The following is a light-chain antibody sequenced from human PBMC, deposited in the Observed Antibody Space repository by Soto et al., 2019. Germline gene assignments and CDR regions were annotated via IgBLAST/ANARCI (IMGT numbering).Light chain of an antibody. V-gene: IGLV2-14*01. CDR3: RSYTGTSVTLYV. Sequence: QSALTQPASVSGSPGQSITISCTGTSSDIGTYNYVSWYQPHPGKAPKVIIYDVSNRASGVSNRFSGSKSRNTASLTISGLQAEDEADYYCRSYTGTSVTLYVFGTGTKVTVL. CDR2: DVS. CDR1: SSDIGTYNY. J-gene: IGLJ1*01.